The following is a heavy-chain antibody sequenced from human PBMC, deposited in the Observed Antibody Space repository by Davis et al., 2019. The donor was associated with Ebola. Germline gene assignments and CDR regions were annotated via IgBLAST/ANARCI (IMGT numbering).Heavy chain of an antibody. D-gene: IGHD3-10*01. Sequence: SETLSLTCAVYGGSFSGYYWSWIRQPPGKGLEWIGEINHSGSTNYNPSLKSRVTISVDTSKNQFSLKLSSVTAADTAVYYCARYFGSGSYSDGMDVWGQGTTVTVSS. CDR3: ARYFGSGSYSDGMDV. CDR2: INHSGST. V-gene: IGHV4-34*01. CDR1: GGSFSGYY. J-gene: IGHJ6*02.